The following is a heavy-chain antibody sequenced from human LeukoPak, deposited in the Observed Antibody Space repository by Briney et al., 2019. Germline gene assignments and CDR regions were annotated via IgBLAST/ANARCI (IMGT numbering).Heavy chain of an antibody. CDR1: GGSISSSDHY. J-gene: IGHJ4*02. CDR3: ARGPRGSRYSVDY. D-gene: IGHD2-15*01. V-gene: IGHV4-39*07. Sequence: SETLSLTCTISGGSISSSDHYWGWIRQTPGKGLEWIGEINHSGSTNYNPSLKSRVTISVDTSKNQFSLKLSSVTAADTAVYYCARGPRGSRYSVDYWGQGTLVTVSS. CDR2: INHSGST.